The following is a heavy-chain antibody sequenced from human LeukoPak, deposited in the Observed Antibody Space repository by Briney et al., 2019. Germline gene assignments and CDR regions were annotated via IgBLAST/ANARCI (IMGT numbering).Heavy chain of an antibody. Sequence: GGSLRLSCAASGFIFSSYWMSWVRQAPGKGLEWVANIKQDGSEKYYVDSVKGRFTISRDNAKNSLYLQMNSLRAEDTAVYYCARDKYGIWGQGTMVTVSS. V-gene: IGHV3-7*01. CDR1: GFIFSSYW. J-gene: IGHJ3*02. CDR2: IKQDGSEK. CDR3: ARDKYGI. D-gene: IGHD2/OR15-2a*01.